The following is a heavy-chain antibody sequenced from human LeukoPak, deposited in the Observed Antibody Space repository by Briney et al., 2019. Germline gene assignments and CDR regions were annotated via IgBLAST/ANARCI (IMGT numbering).Heavy chain of an antibody. J-gene: IGHJ1*01. Sequence: ASVKVSCKASGYTFTGYYMHWVRQAPGQGLEWMGRINPNSGGTNYAQKFQGRATMTRDTSISTAYMELSRLRSDDTAVYYCARVVGASEYFQHWGQGTLVTVSS. CDR2: INPNSGGT. CDR1: GYTFTGYY. CDR3: ARVVGASEYFQH. D-gene: IGHD1-26*01. V-gene: IGHV1-2*06.